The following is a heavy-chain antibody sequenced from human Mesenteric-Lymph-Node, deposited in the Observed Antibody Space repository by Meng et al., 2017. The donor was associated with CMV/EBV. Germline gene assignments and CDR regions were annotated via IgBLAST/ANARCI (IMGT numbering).Heavy chain of an antibody. CDR1: GYTFTSYD. CDR2: MNPNSGNT. J-gene: IGHJ6*02. D-gene: IGHD3-3*01. V-gene: IGHV1-8*03. CDR3: ARGVGGYDFWSGYWVDYYYYGMDV. Sequence: ASVKVSCKASGYTFTSYDINWVRQATGQGLEWMGWMNPNSGNTGYAQKYQGRVTITRKTSISTAYMELSSLRSEDTAVYYCARGVGGYDFWSGYWVDYYYYGMDVWGQGTTVTVSS.